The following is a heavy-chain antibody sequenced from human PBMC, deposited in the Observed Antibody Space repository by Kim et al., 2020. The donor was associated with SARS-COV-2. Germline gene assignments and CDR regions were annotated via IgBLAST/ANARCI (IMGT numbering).Heavy chain of an antibody. D-gene: IGHD2-21*01. V-gene: IGHV3-7*01. CDR2: IREDGSAQ. J-gene: IGHJ4*02. CDR3: ARYSIGSRSFDY. CDR1: GLSFSTSW. Sequence: GGSLRLSCAASGLSFSTSWMDWVRQAPGKGLEWAASIREDGSAQFYLDSVKGRFTTSRDNAQNSVSLQMNTLRAEDTAVYYCARYSIGSRSFDYWGQG.